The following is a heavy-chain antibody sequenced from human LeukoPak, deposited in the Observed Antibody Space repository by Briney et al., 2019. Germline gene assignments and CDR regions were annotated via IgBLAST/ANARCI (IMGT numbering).Heavy chain of an antibody. Sequence: GGSLRLSCAASGFTFSSYAMHWVRQAPGKGLEWVAVISYDGSNKYYADSVKGRFTISRDNSKNTLYLQMSSLRAEDTAVYYFARVYYYDSSGYLGGMDVWGQGTTVTVPS. CDR3: ARVYYYDSSGYLGGMDV. J-gene: IGHJ6*02. V-gene: IGHV3-30-3*01. CDR2: ISYDGSNK. CDR1: GFTFSSYA. D-gene: IGHD3-22*01.